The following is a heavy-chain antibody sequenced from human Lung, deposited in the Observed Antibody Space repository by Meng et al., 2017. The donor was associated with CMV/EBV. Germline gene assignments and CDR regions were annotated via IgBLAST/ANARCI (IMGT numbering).Heavy chain of an antibody. V-gene: IGHV4-4*03. D-gene: IGHD2-21*02. J-gene: IGHJ4*02. Sequence: VKPPGTLSLPWSDPGGSLRSRNVWSWVRQPPGKGLEWIGEIYHSGSTNYNPSLKSRVTISVDESKNQFSLRLSSVTAADTAVYYCARVGAYCGGDCYHPRWGQGTLVTVSS. CDR3: ARVGAYCGGDCYHPR. CDR1: GGSLRSRNV. CDR2: IYHSGST.